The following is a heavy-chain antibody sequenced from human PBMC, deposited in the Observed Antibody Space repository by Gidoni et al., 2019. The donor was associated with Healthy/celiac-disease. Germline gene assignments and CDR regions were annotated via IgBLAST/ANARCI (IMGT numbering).Heavy chain of an antibody. CDR2: INHSGST. V-gene: IGHV4-34*01. CDR1: GGSFSGYY. J-gene: IGHJ4*02. Sequence: QVQLQPWGAGLLKPSETLSLTCAVYGGSFSGYYWSWIRQPPGKGLEWIGEINHSGSTNYNPSLKSRVTISVDTSKNQFSLKLSSVTAADTAVYYCARVEYSGYFDYWGQGTLVTVSS. CDR3: ARVEYSGYFDY. D-gene: IGHD5-12*01.